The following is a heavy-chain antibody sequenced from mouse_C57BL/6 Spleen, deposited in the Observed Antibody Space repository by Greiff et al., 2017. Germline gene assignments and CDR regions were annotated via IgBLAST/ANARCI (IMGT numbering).Heavy chain of an antibody. CDR1: GYTFTSYW. D-gene: IGHD1-2*01. J-gene: IGHJ3*01. CDR2: IHPNSGST. CDR3: ARHGDGRRGGFAY. Sequence: QVQLQQPGAELVKPGASVKLSCKASGYTFTSYWMHWVKQRPGQGLEWIGMIHPNSGSTNYNEKFKSKATLTVDKSSSTAYMQLSSLTSEDSAVYYCARHGDGRRGGFAYWGQGTLVTVSA. V-gene: IGHV1-64*01.